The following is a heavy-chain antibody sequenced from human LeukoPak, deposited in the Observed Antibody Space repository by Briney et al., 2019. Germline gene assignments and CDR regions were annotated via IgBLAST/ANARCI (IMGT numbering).Heavy chain of an antibody. J-gene: IGHJ4*02. CDR1: GFTFSSYA. CDR3: AKGAYYYDSSGYLVFGYFDY. Sequence: PGGSLRLSCAASGFTFSSYAMSWVRQAPGKGLEWVSAISGSGGSTYYADSVKGRFTISRDNSKNTLYLQMNSLRAEDTAVYYCAKGAYYYDSSGYLVFGYFDYWGQGTLVTVSS. V-gene: IGHV3-23*01. CDR2: ISGSGGST. D-gene: IGHD3-22*01.